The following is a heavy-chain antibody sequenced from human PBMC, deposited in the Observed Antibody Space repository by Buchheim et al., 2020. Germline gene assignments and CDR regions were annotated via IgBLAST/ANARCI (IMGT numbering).Heavy chain of an antibody. Sequence: QVQLVESGGGVVQPGRSLRLSCAASGFTFSSYGMHWVRQAPGKGLEWVAVISYDGSNKYYADSVKGRFTTSRDNSKNTLYLQMNSLRAEDTAVYYCPRGGATTVYGMDVWGQGTT. CDR1: GFTFSSYG. D-gene: IGHD1-26*01. CDR2: ISYDGSNK. CDR3: PRGGATTVYGMDV. V-gene: IGHV3-30*03. J-gene: IGHJ6*02.